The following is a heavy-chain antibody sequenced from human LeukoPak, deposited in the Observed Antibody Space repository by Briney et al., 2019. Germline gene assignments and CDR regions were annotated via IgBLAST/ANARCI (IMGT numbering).Heavy chain of an antibody. J-gene: IGHJ6*03. Sequence: GGPLRLSCAASGFAFSSYSMNWVRQAPGKGLEWVSSISSSSSYIYYADSVKGRFTISRDNAKNSLYLQMNSLRAEDTAVYYCARGTGGSGSYYYYYYMDVWGKGTTVTVSS. CDR3: ARGTGGSGSYYYYYYMDV. V-gene: IGHV3-21*01. D-gene: IGHD3-10*01. CDR1: GFAFSSYS. CDR2: ISSSSSYI.